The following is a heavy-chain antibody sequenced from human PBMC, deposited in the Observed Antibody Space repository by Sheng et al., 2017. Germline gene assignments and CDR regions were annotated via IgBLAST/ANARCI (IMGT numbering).Heavy chain of an antibody. CDR2: LIGVATF. V-gene: IGHV3-9*01. J-gene: IGHJ5*02. D-gene: IGHD3-16*01. CDR3: AKGPDIGQDMMNWFHP. CDR1: VLTLRIMP. Sequence: VESGGGVVQPGSSLRISCAALLVLTLRIMPCTGSANVQGRAWSGSRVLIGVATFFTSGDSVKGRFTIARDNGKNVLSLQLNNLTIEDTALYFCAKGPDIGQDMMNWFHPWGREPWSSS.